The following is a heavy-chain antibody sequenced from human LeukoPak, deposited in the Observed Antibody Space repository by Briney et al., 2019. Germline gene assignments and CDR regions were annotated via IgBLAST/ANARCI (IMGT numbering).Heavy chain of an antibody. CDR2: ISSNSNYI. Sequence: PGGSLRLSCAASGFSFSTFDMDWVRQAPGKGLEWLSYISSNSNYIHYADSVKGRFTISRDNAKNSLYLQMNSLRAEDTAVYYCTRVGAFSAINYWGQGILVTVSS. D-gene: IGHD5-18*01. CDR3: TRVGAFSAINY. J-gene: IGHJ4*02. CDR1: GFSFSTFD. V-gene: IGHV3-21*06.